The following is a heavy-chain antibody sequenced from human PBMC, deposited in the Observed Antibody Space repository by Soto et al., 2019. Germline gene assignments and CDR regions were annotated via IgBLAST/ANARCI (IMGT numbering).Heavy chain of an antibody. CDR2: INAGNGNT. J-gene: IGHJ5*02. V-gene: IGHV1-3*01. CDR1: GYTFTSYA. Sequence: ASVKVSCKASGYTFTSYAMHWVRQAPGQRLEWMGWINAGNGNTKYSQKFQGRVTITRDTSASTAYMELSSLRSEDTAVYYCARARPLMVGGVSDWFDPWGQRTLVTVSS. D-gene: IGHD3-10*01. CDR3: ARARPLMVGGVSDWFDP.